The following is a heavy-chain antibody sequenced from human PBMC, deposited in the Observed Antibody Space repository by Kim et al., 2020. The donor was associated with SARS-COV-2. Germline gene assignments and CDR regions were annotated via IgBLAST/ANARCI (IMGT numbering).Heavy chain of an antibody. V-gene: IGHV4-31*02. CDR3: ARGSHYGGIDY. CDR2: T. D-gene: IGHD4-17*01. Sequence: TYYDPSRKSRVTISVDTSKTQFSLKRSSVTAADTAVYYCARGSHYGGIDYWGQGTLVTVSS. J-gene: IGHJ4*02.